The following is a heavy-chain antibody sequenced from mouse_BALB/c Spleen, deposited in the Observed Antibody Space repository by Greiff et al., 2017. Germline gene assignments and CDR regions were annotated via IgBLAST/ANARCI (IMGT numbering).Heavy chain of an antibody. J-gene: IGHJ1*01. CDR3: ARTITTVVDWYFDV. CDR1: GYTFTSYV. CDR2: INPYNDGT. V-gene: IGHV1-14*01. D-gene: IGHD1-1*01. Sequence: EVKLQESGPELVKPGASVKMSCKASGYTFTSYVMHWVKQKPGQGLEWIGYINPYNDGTKYNEKFKGKATLTSDKSSSTAYMELSSLTSEDSAVYYCARTITTVVDWYFDVWGAGTTVTVSS.